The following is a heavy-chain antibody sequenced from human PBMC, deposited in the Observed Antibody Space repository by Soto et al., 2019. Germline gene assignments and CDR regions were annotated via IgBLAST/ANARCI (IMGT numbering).Heavy chain of an antibody. V-gene: IGHV1-3*01. CDR1: GYTFTSYA. Sequence: ASVKVSCTASGYTFTSYAMHWVRQAPGQRLEWMGWINAGNGNTKYSQKFQGRVTMSVDTSRSQFSLKLSSVTAMDTAVYYCARLGAGNVRYFDWPPPIDPWGQGTLVTVSS. CDR2: INAGNGNT. J-gene: IGHJ5*02. CDR3: ARLGAGNVRYFDWPPPIDP. D-gene: IGHD3-9*01.